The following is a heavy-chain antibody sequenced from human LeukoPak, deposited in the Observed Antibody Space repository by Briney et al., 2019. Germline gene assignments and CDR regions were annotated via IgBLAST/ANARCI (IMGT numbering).Heavy chain of an antibody. CDR3: ARDRASGYSYGYRDY. J-gene: IGHJ4*02. V-gene: IGHV1-18*01. CDR2: ISAYNGNT. CDR1: GYTFTSYG. D-gene: IGHD5-18*01. Sequence: ASVKVSCKASGYTFTSYGISWVRQAPGQGLEWMGWISAYNGNTNYAQKLQGRVTITTDTSTSTAYMELRSLRSDDTAVYYCARDRASGYSYGYRDYWGQGTLVTVSS.